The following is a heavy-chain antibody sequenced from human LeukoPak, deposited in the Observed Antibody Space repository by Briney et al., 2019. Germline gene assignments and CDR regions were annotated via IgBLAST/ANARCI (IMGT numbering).Heavy chain of an antibody. Sequence: ASVKVSCKASGYTFTGYYMHWVRQAPGQGLEWMGWINPNSGGTNYAQKFQGRVTMTRDTSISAAYMELSRLRSDDTAVYYCARRLDSSGWTDAFDIWGQGTMVTVSS. V-gene: IGHV1-2*02. J-gene: IGHJ3*02. CDR2: INPNSGGT. CDR1: GYTFTGYY. CDR3: ARRLDSSGWTDAFDI. D-gene: IGHD6-19*01.